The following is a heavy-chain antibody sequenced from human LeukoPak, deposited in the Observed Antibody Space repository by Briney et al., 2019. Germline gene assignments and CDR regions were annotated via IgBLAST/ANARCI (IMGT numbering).Heavy chain of an antibody. CDR3: ARDWGAYYHFFDY. CDR2: IKQDGSER. J-gene: IGHJ4*02. V-gene: IGHV3-7*01. Sequence: PGGSLRLSCEASGFSMSVYWMSWVRQAPGKGLEWVGNIKQDGSERNYVDSVKGRFTISRDNAKKSLYLQMNSLRAEDTAVYYCARDWGAYYHFFDYWGQGTLVNVSS. CDR1: GFSMSVYW. D-gene: IGHD3-22*01.